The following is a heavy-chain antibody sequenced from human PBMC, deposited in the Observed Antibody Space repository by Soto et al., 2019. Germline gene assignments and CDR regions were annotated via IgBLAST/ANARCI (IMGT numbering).Heavy chain of an antibody. CDR1: GGSFSGYY. Sequence: SETLSLTCAVYGGSFSGYYWSWIRQPPGKGLEWIGEINHSGSTNYNPSLKSRVTISVDTSKNQFSLKLSSVTAADTAVYYCARGRVVVVAATFSYYYYYMDVWGKGTTVTVSS. D-gene: IGHD2-15*01. CDR3: ARGRVVVVAATFSYYYYYMDV. J-gene: IGHJ6*03. V-gene: IGHV4-34*01. CDR2: INHSGST.